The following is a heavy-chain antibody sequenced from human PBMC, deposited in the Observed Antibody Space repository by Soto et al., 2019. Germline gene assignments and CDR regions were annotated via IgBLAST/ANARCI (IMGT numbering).Heavy chain of an antibody. CDR2: ISGSGSTT. J-gene: IGHJ1*01. D-gene: IGHD6-13*01. V-gene: IGHV3-11*01. CDR3: ARDRWGIPAVS. Sequence: PGGSLRLSCVASGFTFSDYYMSWIRQAPGKGLEWVSYISGSGSTTYYADSVKGRFTTSRDNAKNALFLQMDSLRAEDTGVYYCARDRWGIPAVSWGQGSLVTVSS. CDR1: GFTFSDYY.